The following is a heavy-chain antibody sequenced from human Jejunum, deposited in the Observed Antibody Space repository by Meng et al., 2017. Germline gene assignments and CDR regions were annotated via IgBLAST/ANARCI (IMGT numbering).Heavy chain of an antibody. CDR1: GESFTANNMYY. D-gene: IGHD3-16*01. CDR3: ARTTYTRYFDF. J-gene: IGHJ4*02. Sequence: GPLPQWGSGLVKPSETLSLTCAVSGESFTANNMYYWSWLRQPPGKGLEWIGEVNHVGSTHYKPSLASRVTISVDTSKNQFSLTLTSVTAADTALYFCARTTYTRYFDFWSQGTLVTVSS. CDR2: VNHVGST. V-gene: IGHV4-34*01.